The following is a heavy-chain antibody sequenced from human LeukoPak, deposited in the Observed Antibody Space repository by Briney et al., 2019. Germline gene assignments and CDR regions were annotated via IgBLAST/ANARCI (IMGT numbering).Heavy chain of an antibody. CDR3: ATGPSGDPNYFDY. CDR1: GFTFSSYG. V-gene: IGHV3-23*01. J-gene: IGHJ4*02. CDR2: ISGSGGST. Sequence: GGTLRLSCAAPGFTFSSYGMSWVRQAPGKGLEWVSAISGSGGSTYYADSVKGRFTVSRDNSKNTLYLQMSSLRAEDTAVYYCATGPSGDPNYFDYWGQGTLVTVSS. D-gene: IGHD4-17*01.